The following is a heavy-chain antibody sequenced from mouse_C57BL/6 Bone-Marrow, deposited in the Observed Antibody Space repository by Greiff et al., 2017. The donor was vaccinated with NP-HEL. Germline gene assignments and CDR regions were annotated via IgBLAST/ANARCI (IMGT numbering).Heavy chain of an antibody. CDR1: GYAFSSYW. J-gene: IGHJ4*01. V-gene: IGHV1-80*01. CDR2: IYPGDGDT. CDR3: ARGDYGRSRCGYAMDY. D-gene: IGHD1-1*01. Sequence: VQLQQSGAELVKPGASVKISCKASGYAFSSYWMNWVKERPGKGLEWIGQIYPGDGDTKYNGKFKGKATLTADKSSSTAYMQVSSLTSEDCAVYCWARGDYGRSRCGYAMDYWGQGTSVTVSS.